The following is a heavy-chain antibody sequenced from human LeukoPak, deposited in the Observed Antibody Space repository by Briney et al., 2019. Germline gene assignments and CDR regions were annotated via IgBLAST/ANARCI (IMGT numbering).Heavy chain of an antibody. D-gene: IGHD3-10*01. V-gene: IGHV3-21*01. Sequence: GGSLRLSCAASRFTFSSYSMNWVRQAPGKGLEWVSSITSSSSYIYYADSVKGRFTISRDNAKNSLYLQMNSLRAEDTAVYYCARGFQDSGSYSPYYFDYWGQGTLVTVSS. J-gene: IGHJ4*02. CDR2: ITSSSSYI. CDR1: RFTFSSYS. CDR3: ARGFQDSGSYSPYYFDY.